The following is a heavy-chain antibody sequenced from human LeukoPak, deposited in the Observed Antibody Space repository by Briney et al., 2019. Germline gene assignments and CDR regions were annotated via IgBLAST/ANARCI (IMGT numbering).Heavy chain of an antibody. V-gene: IGHV3-30*09. Sequence: GRSLRLSCAAYGVSFRSCAMQWVRQAAGTVMERVAVISYDGSNKYYADSVKGRFAISRDNSKNTLYLQMNSPRAEDTAVYYCASSYYYDSSGYPLDHDYWGQGTLVTVSS. J-gene: IGHJ4*02. D-gene: IGHD3-22*01. CDR3: ASSYYYDSSGYPLDHDY. CDR1: GVSFRSCA. CDR2: ISYDGSNK.